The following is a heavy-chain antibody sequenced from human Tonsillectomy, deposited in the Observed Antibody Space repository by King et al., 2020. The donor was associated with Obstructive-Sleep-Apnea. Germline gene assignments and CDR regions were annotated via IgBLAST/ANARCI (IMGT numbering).Heavy chain of an antibody. CDR1: GFTFSGSA. Sequence: VQLVESGGGFVQPGGSLKLSCAASGFTFSGSAMLWVRQASGKGLEWVSRIRSKANSYATASAASVKGRFTMSRDDSKNTAYLQMNSLKTEDTAVYYCARSTLAYCGGDCYLGGMDVWGQGTTVTVSS. CDR3: ARSTLAYCGGDCYLGGMDV. V-gene: IGHV3-73*01. D-gene: IGHD2-21*02. CDR2: IRSKANSYAT. J-gene: IGHJ6*02.